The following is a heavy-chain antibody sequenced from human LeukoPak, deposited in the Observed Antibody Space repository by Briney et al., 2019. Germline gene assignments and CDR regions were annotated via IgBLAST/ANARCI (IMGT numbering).Heavy chain of an antibody. D-gene: IGHD3-10*01. Sequence: GASVKVSCKASGGTFSSYAISWVRQAPGQGLEWMGRIIPILGIANYAQKFQGRVTITADKSTSTAYMELSSLRSEDTAVYYCARLAPHYYGSGSYHAFDIWGQGTMVTVSS. V-gene: IGHV1-69*04. CDR3: ARLAPHYYGSGSYHAFDI. J-gene: IGHJ3*02. CDR2: IIPILGIA. CDR1: GGTFSSYA.